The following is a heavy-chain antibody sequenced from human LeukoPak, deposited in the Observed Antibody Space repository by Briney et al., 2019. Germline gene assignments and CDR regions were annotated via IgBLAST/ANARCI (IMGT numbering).Heavy chain of an antibody. J-gene: IGHJ6*04. CDR2: ISSSGSTI. CDR3: ARSISSSPFPYYYYGMDV. V-gene: IGHV3-48*03. Sequence: GGSLRLSCAASGFTFSSYEMNWVRQAPGKGLEWVSYISSSGSTIYYADSVKGRFTISRDNAKNSLYLQMYSLRAEDTAVYYCARSISSSPFPYYYYGMDVWGKGTTVTVSS. D-gene: IGHD6-13*01. CDR1: GFTFSSYE.